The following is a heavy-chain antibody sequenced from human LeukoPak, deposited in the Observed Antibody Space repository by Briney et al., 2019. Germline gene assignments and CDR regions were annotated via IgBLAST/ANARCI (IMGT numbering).Heavy chain of an antibody. J-gene: IGHJ3*02. CDR1: GGSISSGDYY. D-gene: IGHD3-22*01. V-gene: IGHV4-30-4*01. CDR3: ARDNDYYDSSGPRGCDAFDI. CDR2: IYYSGST. Sequence: PSQTLSLTCTVSGGSISSGDYYWSWIRQPPGKGLEWIGYIYYSGSTYYNPSLKSRVTISVDTSKNQFSLKLSSVTAADTAVYYCARDNDYYDSSGPRGCDAFDIGGQGTMVTVSS.